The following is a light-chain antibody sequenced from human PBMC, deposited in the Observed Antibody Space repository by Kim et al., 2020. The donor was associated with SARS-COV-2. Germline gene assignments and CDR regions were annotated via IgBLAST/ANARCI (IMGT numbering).Light chain of an antibody. CDR2: RNN. V-gene: IGLV10-54*01. CDR1: SNNVGNQG. Sequence: QAGLTQPPSVSKGLRQTATLTCTGNSNNVGNQGAAWLQQHQGHPPKLLSYRNNNRPSGISERLSASRSGNTASLTITGLQPEDEADYYCSAWDSSLRALVLGGGSHLTVL. CDR3: SAWDSSLRALV. J-gene: IGLJ2*01.